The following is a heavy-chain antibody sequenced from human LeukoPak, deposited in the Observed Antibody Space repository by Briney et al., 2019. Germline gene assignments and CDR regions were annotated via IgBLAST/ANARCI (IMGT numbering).Heavy chain of an antibody. D-gene: IGHD3-22*01. J-gene: IGHJ4*02. V-gene: IGHV3-30-3*01. CDR1: GFTFSSYA. CDR2: ISYDGSNK. Sequence: GSSLRLSCAASGFTFSSYAMHWVRQAPGKGLEWVAVISYDGSNKYYADSVKGRFTISRDNSKNTLYLQMNSLRAEDTAVYYCARVPKMYYYDSSEGYFDYWGQGTLVTVSS. CDR3: ARVPKMYYYDSSEGYFDY.